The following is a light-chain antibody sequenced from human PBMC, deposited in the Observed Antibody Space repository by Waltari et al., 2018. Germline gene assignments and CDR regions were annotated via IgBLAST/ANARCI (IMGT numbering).Light chain of an antibody. J-gene: IGLJ3*02. V-gene: IGLV3-21*03. CDR2: DDS. Sequence: SYVLTQTPSVSVAPGRTARSTCGGNNIGSKSVHWYQQKPGQATVLVVYDDSDRPSGIPERFSGSNSGNTAPLTISRVEAGDEADYYCQVWDSSSDHWVFGGGTKLTVL. CDR1: NIGSKS. CDR3: QVWDSSSDHWV.